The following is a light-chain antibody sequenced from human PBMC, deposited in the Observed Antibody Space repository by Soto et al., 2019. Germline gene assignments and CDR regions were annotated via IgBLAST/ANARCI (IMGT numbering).Light chain of an antibody. CDR3: SSYTISSTRV. Sequence: QSALTQPASVSGSPGQSITISCTGTSSDVGGYNYVSWYQQHPGKAPKLMIYEVSNRPSGVSNRFSGSKSGNTASLSISGLQAEDEADYYCSSYTISSTRVFGGVTKVTVL. CDR1: SSDVGGYNY. CDR2: EVS. J-gene: IGLJ3*02. V-gene: IGLV2-14*01.